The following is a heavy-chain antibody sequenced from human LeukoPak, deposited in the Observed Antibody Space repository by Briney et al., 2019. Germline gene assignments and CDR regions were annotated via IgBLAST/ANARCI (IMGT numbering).Heavy chain of an antibody. Sequence: GSLRLSCAVSGWLFSTYWMSWVRHVPGKGLEWIGYIYHSGSGSTYYNPSLKSRVTISIDKSKNQFSLKLNSVTAADTAVYYCARINDFWSGPTLDVWGQGTTVTVSS. CDR2: IYHSGSGST. CDR3: ARINDFWSGPTLDV. J-gene: IGHJ6*02. D-gene: IGHD3-3*01. V-gene: IGHV4-4*02. CDR1: GWLFSTYW.